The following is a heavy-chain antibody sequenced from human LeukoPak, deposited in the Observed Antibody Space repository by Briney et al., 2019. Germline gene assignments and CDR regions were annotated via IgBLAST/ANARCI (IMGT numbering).Heavy chain of an antibody. Sequence: SQTLSLTCAISGDSVSSNSAAWNWIRQSPSRGLEWLGGTYYRSKWYNDYAVSLKSRMTINPGTSRNQFSLQLNSVTPEDTAVYYCARESFSLFDNWGQGTLVTVSS. CDR1: GDSVSSNSAA. V-gene: IGHV6-1*01. J-gene: IGHJ4*02. CDR2: TYYRSKWYN. CDR3: ARESFSLFDN.